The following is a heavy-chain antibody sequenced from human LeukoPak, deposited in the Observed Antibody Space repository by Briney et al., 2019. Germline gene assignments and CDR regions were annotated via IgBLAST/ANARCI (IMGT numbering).Heavy chain of an antibody. CDR3: ARVTGYMIEDYFDY. V-gene: IGHV4-61*05. J-gene: IGHJ4*02. CDR2: IHYSGST. D-gene: IGHD3-22*01. CDR1: GVSISTSRYY. Sequence: SETLSLTCTVSGVSISTSRYYWGWIRQPPGKGLEWIGYIHYSGSTNYNPSLKSRVTISVDTSKNQFSLRLSSVTAADTAVYYCARVTGYMIEDYFDYWGQGTLVTVSS.